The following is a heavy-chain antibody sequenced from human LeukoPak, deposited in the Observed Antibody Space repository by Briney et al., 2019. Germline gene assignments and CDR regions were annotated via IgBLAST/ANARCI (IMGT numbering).Heavy chain of an antibody. CDR1: GGSISGYY. D-gene: IGHD7-27*01. Sequence: SETLSLTCTGSGGSISGYYWSWIRQPPGKGLEWIGYIYYSGTTNYNPSLRSRVTISVDMSKNQFSLKLSSVTAADTAVYYCARGPPGVPNYYMDVWGKGTTVTVSS. CDR3: ARGPPGVPNYYMDV. CDR2: IYYSGTT. J-gene: IGHJ6*03. V-gene: IGHV4-59*01.